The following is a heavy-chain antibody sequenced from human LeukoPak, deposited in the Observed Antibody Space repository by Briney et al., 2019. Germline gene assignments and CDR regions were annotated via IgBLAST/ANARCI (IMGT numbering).Heavy chain of an antibody. V-gene: IGHV3-7*03. D-gene: IGHD2-8*01. CDR3: TTDLLMVYAILGY. Sequence: GGSLRLSCAASGFTFSSYWMSWVRQAPGKGLEWVANIKQDGSEKYYVDSVKGRFTISRDNAKNSLYLQMNSLKTEDTAVYYCTTDLLMVYAILGYWGQGTLVTVSS. CDR1: GFTFSSYW. J-gene: IGHJ4*02. CDR2: IKQDGSEK.